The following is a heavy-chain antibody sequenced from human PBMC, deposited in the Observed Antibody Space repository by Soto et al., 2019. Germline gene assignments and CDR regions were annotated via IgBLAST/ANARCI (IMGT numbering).Heavy chain of an antibody. D-gene: IGHD2-15*01. J-gene: IGHJ4*02. CDR2: ISYDGSNK. CDR1: GFTFSSYG. Sequence: QVQLVESGGGVVQPGRSLRLSCAASGFTFSSYGMHWVRQAPGKGLEWVAVISYDGSNKYYADSVKGRFTISRDNSKNTLYLQMHSLRAEDTAVYYCAKDLALFVVVVAADWGQGTLVTVSS. V-gene: IGHV3-30*18. CDR3: AKDLALFVVVVAAD.